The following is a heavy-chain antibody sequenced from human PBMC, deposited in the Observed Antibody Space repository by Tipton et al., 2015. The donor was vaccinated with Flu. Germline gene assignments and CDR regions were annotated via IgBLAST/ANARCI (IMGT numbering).Heavy chain of an antibody. D-gene: IGHD2-15*01. V-gene: IGHV3-48*03. CDR2: ISSSGSTI. Sequence: SLRLSCAASGFTFSSYEMNWVRQAPGKGLEWVSYISSSGSTIYYADSVKGRFTIPRDNAKNSLYLQMNSLRAEDTAVYYCARDSVVVAAPFDYWGQGTLVTVSS. CDR3: ARDSVVVAAPFDY. CDR1: GFTFSSYE. J-gene: IGHJ4*02.